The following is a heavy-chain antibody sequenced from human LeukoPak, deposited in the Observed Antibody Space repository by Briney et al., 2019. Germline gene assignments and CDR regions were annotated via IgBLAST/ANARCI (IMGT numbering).Heavy chain of an antibody. CDR2: ISNGGGGT. J-gene: IGHJ4*02. CDR1: GFDFSSYA. Sequence: GGSLRLSCAASGFDFSSYAMSWVRQAPGKGLEWVSAISNGGGGTYYPDSVKGRFTISRDNSKDTLYLQMNSLRAEDTAVYYCARGVTGDDYFDYWGQGTLVTVSS. CDR3: ARGVTGDDYFDY. D-gene: IGHD7-27*01. V-gene: IGHV3-23*01.